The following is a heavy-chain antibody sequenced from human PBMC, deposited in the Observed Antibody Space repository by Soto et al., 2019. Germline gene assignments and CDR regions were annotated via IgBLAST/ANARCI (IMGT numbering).Heavy chain of an antibody. V-gene: IGHV1-2*02. Sequence: SVKVSCKASGYTFSGYYIHWLRQAPGQGLEWVGWINPNDGDTHYAPNFHGRVTLTRDTSISTAYMDLRSLRSDDTAVYYCAPVGITGTAGFHFWGQGTLVTVSS. CDR3: APVGITGTAGFHF. D-gene: IGHD1-7*01. CDR1: GYTFSGYY. J-gene: IGHJ4*02. CDR2: INPNDGDT.